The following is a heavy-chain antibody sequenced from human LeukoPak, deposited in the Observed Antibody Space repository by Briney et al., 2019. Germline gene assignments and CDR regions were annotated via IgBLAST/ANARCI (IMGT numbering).Heavy chain of an antibody. CDR3: ARDGYSGYEDAFDI. J-gene: IGHJ3*02. CDR2: ISSSSSYI. CDR1: GFTFSSYS. D-gene: IGHD5-12*01. V-gene: IGHV3-21*01. Sequence: GGSLRLSCAASGFTFSSYSMNWVRQAPGKGLEWVSSISSSSSYIYYADSVKGRFTISRDNAKNSLYLQMNSLRAEDTAVYYCARDGYSGYEDAFDIWGQGTMVTVSS.